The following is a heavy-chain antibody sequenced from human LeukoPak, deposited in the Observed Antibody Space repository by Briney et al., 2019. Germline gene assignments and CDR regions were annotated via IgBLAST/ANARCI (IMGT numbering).Heavy chain of an antibody. Sequence: PSETLSLTCSVSGGSISSGGYYWSWIRQHPGKGLEWIGYIDYSGSTYYNPSLKSRVTISVDTSKNQFSLKLSSVTAADTAVYYCAGVSLYDYVWGSYRPYNGMDVWGQGTTVTVSS. D-gene: IGHD3-16*02. V-gene: IGHV4-31*03. J-gene: IGHJ6*02. CDR1: GGSISSGGYY. CDR3: AGVSLYDYVWGSYRPYNGMDV. CDR2: IDYSGST.